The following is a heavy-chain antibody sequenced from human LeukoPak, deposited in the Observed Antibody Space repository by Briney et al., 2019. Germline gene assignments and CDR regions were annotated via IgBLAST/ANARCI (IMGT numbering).Heavy chain of an antibody. CDR1: GFIFSSYG. D-gene: IGHD1-1*01. CDR3: AKDQGATGTTLDY. V-gene: IGHV3-33*06. CDR2: IWYDGSNK. J-gene: IGHJ4*02. Sequence: GGSLRLSCEASGFIFSSYGMYWVRQAPGKGLEWGAVIWYDGSNKYYADSVKGRFTIYRDNSKNTLYLQMTSLRAEDTAVYYCAKDQGATGTTLDYWGQGTVVTVSS.